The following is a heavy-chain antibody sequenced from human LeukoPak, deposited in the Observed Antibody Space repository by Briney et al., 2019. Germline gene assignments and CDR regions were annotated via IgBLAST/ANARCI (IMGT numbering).Heavy chain of an antibody. D-gene: IGHD6-13*01. CDR1: GGSVSNYY. CDR3: ARESSSSYFDY. J-gene: IGHJ4*02. CDR2: IYYSWIT. V-gene: IGHV4-59*02. Sequence: SETLSLTCTVSGGSVSNYYWSWIRRPPTKGLEWIGYIYYSWITNYNPSLKSRVTISVDTSKNQFSLKLSSVTAADTAVYYCARESSSSYFDYWGQGSLVTVSS.